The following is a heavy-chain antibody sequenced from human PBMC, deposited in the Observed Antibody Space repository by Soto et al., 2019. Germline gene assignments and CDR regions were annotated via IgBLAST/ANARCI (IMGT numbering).Heavy chain of an antibody. CDR1: GFTFSSYA. CDR3: AKDLKYSSGWYDFY. J-gene: IGHJ4*02. D-gene: IGHD6-19*01. CDR2: ISGSGGST. V-gene: IGHV3-23*01. Sequence: GGSLRLSCAASGFTFSSYAMSWVRQAPGKGLEWVSAISGSGGSTYYADSVKGRFTISRDNSKNTLYLQMNSLRAEDTAVYYCAKDLKYSSGWYDFYWGQGTLVTVSS.